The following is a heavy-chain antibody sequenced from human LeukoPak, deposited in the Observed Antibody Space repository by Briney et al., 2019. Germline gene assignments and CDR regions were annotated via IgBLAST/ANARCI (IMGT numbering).Heavy chain of an antibody. CDR3: ARDAELSSSSTFDY. CDR1: GGTFSSYA. Sequence: ASVKVSCKASGGTFSSYAISWVRQAPGQGLEWMGWISAYNGNTNYAQKLQGRVTMTTDTSTSTAYMELRSLRSDDTAVYYCARDAELSSSSTFDYWGQGTLVTVSS. J-gene: IGHJ4*02. V-gene: IGHV1-18*01. CDR2: ISAYNGNT. D-gene: IGHD6-13*01.